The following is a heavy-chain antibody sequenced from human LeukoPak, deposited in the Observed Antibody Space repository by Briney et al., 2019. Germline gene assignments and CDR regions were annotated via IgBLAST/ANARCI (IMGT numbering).Heavy chain of an antibody. D-gene: IGHD4-17*01. CDR2: IIPIFGTA. CDR3: ARDAGYGDYVWGYHFDY. Sequence: SVKVSCKASGGTFSSYAISWVRQAPGQGLEWMGGIIPIFGTANYAQKFQGRVTITADESTSTAYMELSSLRSEDTAVYYCARDAGYGDYVWGYHFDYWGQGTLVTVSS. V-gene: IGHV1-69*13. CDR1: GGTFSSYA. J-gene: IGHJ4*02.